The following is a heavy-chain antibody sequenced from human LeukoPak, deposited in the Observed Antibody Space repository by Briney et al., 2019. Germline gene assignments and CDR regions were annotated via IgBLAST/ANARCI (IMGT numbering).Heavy chain of an antibody. CDR1: GYTFAGYY. CDR3: ARVASSSLEDY. J-gene: IGHJ4*02. D-gene: IGHD6-13*01. Sequence: SVKVSCKASGYTFAGYYVHWVRQAPGQGLEWMGRIIPILGIANYAQKFQGRVTITADKSTSTAYMELSSLRSEDTAVYYCARVASSSLEDYWGQGTLVTVSS. CDR2: IIPILGIA. V-gene: IGHV1-69*04.